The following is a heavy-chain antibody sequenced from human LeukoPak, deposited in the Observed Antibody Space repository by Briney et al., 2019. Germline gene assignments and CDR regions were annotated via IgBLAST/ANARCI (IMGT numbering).Heavy chain of an antibody. D-gene: IGHD2-15*01. J-gene: IGHJ6*02. CDR3: ARGPYCSGGSCYSHYYYYGMDV. CDR1: GYTFTSYD. CDR2: MNPNSGNT. V-gene: IGHV1-8*01. Sequence: SVKVSCKASGYTFTSYDINWVRQATGQGLEWMGWMNPNSGNTGYAQKFRGRVTMTRNTSISTAYMELSSLRSEDTAVYYCARGPYCSGGSCYSHYYYYGMDVWGQGTTVTVSS.